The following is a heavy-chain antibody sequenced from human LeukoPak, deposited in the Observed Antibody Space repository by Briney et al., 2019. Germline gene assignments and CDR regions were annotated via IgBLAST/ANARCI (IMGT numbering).Heavy chain of an antibody. CDR1: GFTFSSYS. V-gene: IGHV3-21*01. Sequence: PGGSLRLSCAASGFTFSSYSMNCVRRAPGKGLEWVSSISSSSSYIYYADSVKGRFTISRDSAKNSLYLQMNSLRAEDTAVYYCARGISRSVAFDIWGQGTMVTVSS. D-gene: IGHD2-15*01. J-gene: IGHJ3*02. CDR2: ISSSSSYI. CDR3: ARGISRSVAFDI.